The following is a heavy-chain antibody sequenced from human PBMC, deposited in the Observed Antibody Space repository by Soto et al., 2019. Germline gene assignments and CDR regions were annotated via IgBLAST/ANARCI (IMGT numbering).Heavy chain of an antibody. CDR2: VYNGNT. J-gene: IGHJ5*02. Sequence: SETLSLTCTISGGSISGYYWTWIRQSPGKGLEYIGYVYNGNTNYNPSLNSRVTISVDTSKNQFSLKLSSVTAADTAVYYCGRVLFGRLDWFDPWGQGTLVTVSS. D-gene: IGHD1-26*01. CDR1: GGSISGYY. CDR3: GRVLFGRLDWFDP. V-gene: IGHV4-59*08.